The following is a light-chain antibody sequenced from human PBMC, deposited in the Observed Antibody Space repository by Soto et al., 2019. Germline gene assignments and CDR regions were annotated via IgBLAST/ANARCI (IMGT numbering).Light chain of an antibody. CDR2: GAS. J-gene: IGKJ1*01. CDR1: QSVDSTY. V-gene: IGKV3-20*01. Sequence: DIVLTQSPGTLSLSPGESATLSCRASQSVDSTYITWYQQKPGQAPRLLIYGASNRATGIPDRFSGSGSGTDFTLTISRLEPEDFAVYYCQQYGSSGTFGQGTKVDIK. CDR3: QQYGSSGT.